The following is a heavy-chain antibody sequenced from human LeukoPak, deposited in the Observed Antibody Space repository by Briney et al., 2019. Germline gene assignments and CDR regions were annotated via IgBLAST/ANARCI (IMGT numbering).Heavy chain of an antibody. CDR3: ARLEGTGYRGGWLDP. Sequence: ASVKVSCKTSGYTFIDYYIHWIRQAPGQGLEWMGWITPNSGNTNYAQKFQGRVTMTRDTSISTASLELRSLTSDDTAVYFCARLEGTGYRGGWLDPWGQGSLVTVSS. J-gene: IGHJ5*02. CDR2: ITPNSGNT. D-gene: IGHD3-9*01. V-gene: IGHV1-2*02. CDR1: GYTFIDYY.